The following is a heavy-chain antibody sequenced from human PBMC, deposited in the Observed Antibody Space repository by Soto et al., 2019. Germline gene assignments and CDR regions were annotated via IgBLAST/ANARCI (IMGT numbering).Heavy chain of an antibody. CDR2: INHSGST. Sequence: NPSGTLSLTCAVYGGSFSGYYWSWIRQPPGKGLEWIGEINHSGSTNYNPSLKSRVTISVDTSKNQFSLKLSSVTAADTAVYYCARGEDIVVVPAATMDVWGQGTTVTVSS. J-gene: IGHJ6*02. D-gene: IGHD2-2*01. CDR1: GGSFSGYY. V-gene: IGHV4-34*01. CDR3: ARGEDIVVVPAATMDV.